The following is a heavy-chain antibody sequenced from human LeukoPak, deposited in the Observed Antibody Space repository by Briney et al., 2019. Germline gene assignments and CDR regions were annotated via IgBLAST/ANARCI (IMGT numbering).Heavy chain of an antibody. D-gene: IGHD6-13*01. V-gene: IGHV3-9*01. CDR2: ISWNSGSV. Sequence: TGGSLRLSCAASGFIFDDYAMHWVRQAPGKGLEWVSGISWNSGSVAYADSVKGRFTISRDNAKNSLYLQMNGLRAEDTAVYYCVGAAAGFSYWGQGTLVTVSS. CDR1: GFIFDDYA. CDR3: VGAAAGFSY. J-gene: IGHJ4*02.